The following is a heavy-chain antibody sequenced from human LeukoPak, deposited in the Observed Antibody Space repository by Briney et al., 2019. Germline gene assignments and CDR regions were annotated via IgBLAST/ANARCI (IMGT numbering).Heavy chain of an antibody. V-gene: IGHV3-66*01. CDR2: IYSGGST. D-gene: IGHD4-11*01. J-gene: IGHJ4*02. Sequence: PGDSLTLLCAAWGFNVRNKPVNWVPQAPGKGLEWVAIIYSGGSTNNADSVKGRFTISRDNSKNTLYLQMNSLTAEDTAVYYCAREGTVRGQGTLVTVS. CDR1: GFNVRNKP. CDR3: AREGTV.